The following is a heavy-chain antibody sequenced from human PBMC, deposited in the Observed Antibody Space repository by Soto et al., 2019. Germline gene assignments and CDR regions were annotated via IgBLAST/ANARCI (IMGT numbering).Heavy chain of an antibody. CDR3: ARESGGYDSSTRYGLDV. Sequence: SETLSLTCSVSGGSISSVGHYWTWIRQQPGKGLEWIGYIYYSGSTDYNPSLKSRVTISVDRSKNQFSLNLSSVTAADTAIYYCARESGGYDSSTRYGLDVWGQGTAVTVSS. V-gene: IGHV4-31*03. J-gene: IGHJ6*02. D-gene: IGHD6-25*01. CDR2: IYYSGST. CDR1: GGSISSVGHY.